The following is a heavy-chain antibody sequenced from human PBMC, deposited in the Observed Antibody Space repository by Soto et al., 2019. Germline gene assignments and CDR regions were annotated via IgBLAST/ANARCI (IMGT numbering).Heavy chain of an antibody. V-gene: IGHV3-23*01. CDR2: ITGSGGTT. J-gene: IGHJ6*02. Sequence: RLSCAASGFTFSSYAMSWVRQAPGKGLEWVSAITGSGGTTYYADSVKGRFTISRDNSKNTLYLQMNSLRAEDTAVYYCANDPLGYYYGMDVWGQGTTVTVSS. CDR3: ANDPLGYYYGMDV. CDR1: GFTFSSYA.